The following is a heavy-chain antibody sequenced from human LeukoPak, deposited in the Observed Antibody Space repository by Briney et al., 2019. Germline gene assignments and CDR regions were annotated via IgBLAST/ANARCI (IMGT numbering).Heavy chain of an antibody. Sequence: SETLSLTCNVSGYSISSGYYWAWIRQAPGKGLEWIGSIYHSGYTHYNPSLKGRVTISVDTSKNDFSLKLSSVAAADTAIYYCARDMNPTHYFDCWGQGTLVTVSS. CDR2: IYHSGYT. D-gene: IGHD3-16*01. J-gene: IGHJ4*02. V-gene: IGHV4-38-2*02. CDR1: GYSISSGYY. CDR3: ARDMNPTHYFDC.